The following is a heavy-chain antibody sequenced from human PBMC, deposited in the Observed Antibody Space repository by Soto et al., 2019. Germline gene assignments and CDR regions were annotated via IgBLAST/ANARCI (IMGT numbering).Heavy chain of an antibody. V-gene: IGHV5-51*01. CDR3: ARGEPYSGYDYFDP. CDR1: GYSFTRYW. J-gene: IGHJ5*02. Sequence: ECLRSSGTFAGYSFTRYWIGWVRQMPGKGLEWMGIIYPGDSDTRYSPSFQGQVTISAGKSISTAYLQWSSLKASDTAMYYCARGEPYSGYDYFDPWGQGTLVTVSS. CDR2: IYPGDSDT. D-gene: IGHD5-12*01.